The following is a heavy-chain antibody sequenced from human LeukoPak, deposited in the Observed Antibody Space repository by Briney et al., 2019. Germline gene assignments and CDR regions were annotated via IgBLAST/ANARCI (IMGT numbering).Heavy chain of an antibody. CDR1: GYTFTSYG. Sequence: GASVKVSCKASGYTFTSYGISWVRQAPGQGLEWMGWISAYNGNTNYAQKLQGRVTMTTDTSTSTAYMELRSLRSDDTAVYYCARGAQKLTYYYDSSGYYYFDYWGQGTLVTVSS. V-gene: IGHV1-18*01. J-gene: IGHJ4*02. CDR2: ISAYNGNT. CDR3: ARGAQKLTYYYDSSGYYYFDY. D-gene: IGHD3-22*01.